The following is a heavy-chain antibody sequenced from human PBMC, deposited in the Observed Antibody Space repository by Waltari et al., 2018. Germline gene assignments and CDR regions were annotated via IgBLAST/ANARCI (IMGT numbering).Heavy chain of an antibody. Sequence: QLVESEGGVVKPGGSLRVSCAGSGFGFRHYAMHWVRQAPGKGLEWVAFIRYDGSDKYYADSVKGRFTISRDNSNNTLFLQMSSLRAEDSGVYYCVREPGGQIDYFQYWGQGRLVTVSS. V-gene: IGHV3-30*02. CDR2: IRYDGSDK. J-gene: IGHJ4*02. CDR3: VREPGGQIDYFQY. CDR1: GFGFRHYA. D-gene: IGHD2-8*02.